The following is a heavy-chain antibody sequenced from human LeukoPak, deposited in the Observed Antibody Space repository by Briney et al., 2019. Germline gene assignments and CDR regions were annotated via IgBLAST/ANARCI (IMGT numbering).Heavy chain of an antibody. CDR3: ARDTNYSSSWYWGYYFDY. Sequence: PGGSLRLSCAASGFTFSSYGMHWVRQAPGKGLEWVAFIRYDGSNKYYADSVKGRFTISRDNSKNSLYLQMNSLRAEDTAVYYCARDTNYSSSWYWGYYFDYWGQGTLVTVSS. V-gene: IGHV3-30*02. CDR2: IRYDGSNK. CDR1: GFTFSSYG. D-gene: IGHD6-13*01. J-gene: IGHJ4*02.